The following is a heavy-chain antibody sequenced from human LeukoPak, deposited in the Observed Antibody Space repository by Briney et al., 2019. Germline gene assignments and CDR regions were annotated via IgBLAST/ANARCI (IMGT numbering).Heavy chain of an antibody. CDR1: GFTFSSYS. CDR3: ARDLDILAMIVA. V-gene: IGHV3-48*01. CDR2: ISGSGSSI. D-gene: IGHD5-12*01. J-gene: IGHJ5*02. Sequence: GGSLRLSCAASGFTFSSYSINWVRQAPGKGLEWVSYISGSGSSIYYADSVKGRFTISRDNAKNLVYLQMNSLRAEDTAVYYCARDLDILAMIVAWGQGTLVIVSS.